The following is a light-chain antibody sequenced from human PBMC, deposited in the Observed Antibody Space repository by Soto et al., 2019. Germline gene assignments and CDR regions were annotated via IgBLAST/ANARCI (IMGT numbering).Light chain of an antibody. CDR1: QSVSSN. CDR3: QQYNIWWT. Sequence: EIVMTQSPATLSXSPGXXAALSCRASQSVSSNLAWYQQKPGQPPRLLIYGASTRATGIPARFSGGGSGTEFTLTISSLQSEDFAVYYCQQYNIWWTFGQGTKVDI. V-gene: IGKV3-15*01. J-gene: IGKJ1*01. CDR2: GAS.